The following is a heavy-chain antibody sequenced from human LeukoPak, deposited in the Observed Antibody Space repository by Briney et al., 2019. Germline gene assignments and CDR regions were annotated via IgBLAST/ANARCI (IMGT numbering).Heavy chain of an antibody. V-gene: IGHV3-23*01. CDR2: ITGTGGNT. CDR3: AKVKDTSGSRFDY. Sequence: GGSLRLSCAASGFTFRSYDMSRVRQAPGKGLEWVSDITGTGGNTYYADSVKGRFTISRDNSKNTLYLQMNSLRDEDTAVYYCAKVKDTSGSRFDYWGQGTLVTVSS. CDR1: GFTFRSYD. D-gene: IGHD3-22*01. J-gene: IGHJ4*02.